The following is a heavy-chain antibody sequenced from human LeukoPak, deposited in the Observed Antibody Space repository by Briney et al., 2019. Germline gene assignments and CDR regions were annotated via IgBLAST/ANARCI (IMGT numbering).Heavy chain of an antibody. CDR3: ARPSRDGYRYTFDY. V-gene: IGHV4-59*01. Sequence: SETLSLTCTVSGGSIGSYYWSWIRQPPGKGLEWIGYIYNSGSTNYSPSLKSRVSISVDTPKNQFSLRLSSVAAADTAVYYCARPSRDGYRYTFDYWGQGILVTVSS. CDR2: IYNSGST. CDR1: GGSIGSYY. J-gene: IGHJ4*02. D-gene: IGHD5-24*01.